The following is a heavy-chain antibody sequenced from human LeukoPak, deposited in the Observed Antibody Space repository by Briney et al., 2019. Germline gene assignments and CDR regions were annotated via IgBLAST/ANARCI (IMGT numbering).Heavy chain of an antibody. CDR1: SGSISTSNYY. D-gene: IGHD5-24*01. J-gene: IGHJ6*03. V-gene: IGHV4-39*07. CDR2: IFYSGST. Sequence: PSETLSLTCTVSSGSISTSNYYWGWVRRPPGKALEWIGNIFYSGSTYYSPSLKSRVTISLDTSRNRFSLKLNSVTAADTAVYYCAADSRRDGNYYYYMDVWGKGTTVTVSS. CDR3: AADSRRDGNYYYYMDV.